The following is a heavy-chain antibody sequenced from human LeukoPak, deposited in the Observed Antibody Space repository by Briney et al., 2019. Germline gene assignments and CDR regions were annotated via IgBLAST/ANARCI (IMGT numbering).Heavy chain of an antibody. V-gene: IGHV3-23*01. D-gene: IGHD6-19*01. CDR2: ISGSGGST. CDR3: AKTPLSSGWYGGDY. CDR1: GFTFSRYA. J-gene: IGHJ4*02. Sequence: PGGSLRLSCAASGFTFSRYAMSWVRQAPGKGLEWVSAISGSGGSTYYADSVKGRFTISRDNSKNTLYLQMNSLRAEDTAVYYCAKTPLSSGWYGGDYWGQGTLVTVSS.